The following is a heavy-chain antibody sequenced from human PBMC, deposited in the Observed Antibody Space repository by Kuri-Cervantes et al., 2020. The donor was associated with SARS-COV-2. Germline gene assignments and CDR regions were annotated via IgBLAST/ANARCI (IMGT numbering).Heavy chain of an antibody. CDR3: ARDTGYCGGDCSAFDI. CDR2: FNHSGST. V-gene: IGHV4-34*01. D-gene: IGHD2-21*02. CDR1: GGSFSVYY. Sequence: ETLSPTCAAHGGSFSVYYWSRIRKPPGKGLDWIGEFNHSGSTNYNPPLKSRVTISVDTSKNQFSLKLSSVTAAATAVYYCARDTGYCGGDCSAFDIWGQGTVVTVSS. J-gene: IGHJ3*02.